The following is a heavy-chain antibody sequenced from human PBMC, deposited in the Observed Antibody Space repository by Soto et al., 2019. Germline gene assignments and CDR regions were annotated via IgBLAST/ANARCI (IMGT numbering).Heavy chain of an antibody. J-gene: IGHJ5*02. D-gene: IGHD6-6*01. CDR2: IYYSGRT. Sequence: LSLTCTVSGGSISSGGYYWSWIRQHPGRGLEWIGYIYYSGRTYYNPSLHSRVSIAVDTTENQFSLKLTSVTAADTSVYYCARGSFSSSSSWFDPWGRGTLVTVSS. CDR1: GGSISSGGYY. V-gene: IGHV4-31*03. CDR3: ARGSFSSSSSWFDP.